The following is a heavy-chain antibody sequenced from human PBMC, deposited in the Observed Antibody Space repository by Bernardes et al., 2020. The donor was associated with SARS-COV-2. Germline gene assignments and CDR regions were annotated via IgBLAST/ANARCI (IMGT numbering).Heavy chain of an antibody. Sequence: GGSLRLSCAASGFTSSNFWMHWVRQAPGKGLVWVSRVNGDGSRTNFADSVRDRFTISRDNAKNTLYLQMNSLRVEDTAVYYCARDDSGWSPDALDIWGQGTLVTVSS. J-gene: IGHJ3*02. CDR2: VNGDGSRT. CDR1: GFTSSNFW. CDR3: ARDDSGWSPDALDI. V-gene: IGHV3-74*01. D-gene: IGHD6-19*01.